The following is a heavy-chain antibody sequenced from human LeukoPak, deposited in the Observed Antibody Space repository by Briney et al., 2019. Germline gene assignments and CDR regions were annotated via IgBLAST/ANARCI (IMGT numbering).Heavy chain of an antibody. D-gene: IGHD3-10*01. V-gene: IGHV3-49*04. Sequence: PGRSLRLSCTASGFTFGDYAMSWVRQAPGKGLEGVGFIRSKGYGGTTEYAASVKGRFTISRDDSKSIAYLQMNSLKTEDTAVYYCTRHYYGSGSYYNGYYYYGMDVWGQGTTVTVSS. CDR1: GFTFGDYA. CDR3: TRHYYGSGSYYNGYYYYGMDV. J-gene: IGHJ6*02. CDR2: IRSKGYGGTT.